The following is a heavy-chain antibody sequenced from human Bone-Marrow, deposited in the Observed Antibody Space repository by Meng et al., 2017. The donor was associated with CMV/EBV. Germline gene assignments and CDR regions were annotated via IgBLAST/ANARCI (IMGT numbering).Heavy chain of an antibody. V-gene: IGHV1-69*01. CDR2: IIPIFGTA. CDR1: GGTLRRSA. CDR3: ARGEYYYESYFNY. D-gene: IGHD3-22*01. Sequence: QVQLVQSGAEVKKPGSSVKISCKASGGTLRRSAMHWVRQAPGQGLEWMGGIIPIFGTANYAQKFQGRVTITADESTSTAYMELSSLRSEDTAVYYCARGEYYYESYFNYWGQGTLVTVSS. J-gene: IGHJ4*02.